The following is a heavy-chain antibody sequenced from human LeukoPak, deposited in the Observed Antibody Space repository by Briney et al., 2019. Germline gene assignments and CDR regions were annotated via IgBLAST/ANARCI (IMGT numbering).Heavy chain of an antibody. CDR2: INHSGST. V-gene: IGHV4-34*01. CDR1: GGSFSGYY. Sequence: PSETLSLTCAVYGGSFSGYYWSWIRQPPGKGLEWIGEINHSGSTNYNPSLESRVTISVDTSKNQFSLKLSSVTAADTAVYYCARGIYYDFWSGYYNYWGQGTLVTVSS. CDR3: ARGIYYDFWSGYYNY. D-gene: IGHD3-3*01. J-gene: IGHJ4*02.